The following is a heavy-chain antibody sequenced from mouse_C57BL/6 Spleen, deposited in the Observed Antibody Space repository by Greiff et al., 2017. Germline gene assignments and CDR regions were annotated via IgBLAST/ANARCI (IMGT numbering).Heavy chain of an antibody. CDR3: ARDGANMIKRGFAY. J-gene: IGHJ3*01. CDR2: INPSNGGT. CDR1: GYPFTSYW. Sequence: QVQLQQPGTELVKPGASVKLSCKASGYPFTSYWLHWVKQRPGQGLEWIGNINPSNGGTNYNEKFKSKATLTVEKSSSTAYMQLSSLTTEDSAVYYCARDGANMIKRGFAYWGQGTLVTVSA. D-gene: IGHD2-4*01. V-gene: IGHV1-53*01.